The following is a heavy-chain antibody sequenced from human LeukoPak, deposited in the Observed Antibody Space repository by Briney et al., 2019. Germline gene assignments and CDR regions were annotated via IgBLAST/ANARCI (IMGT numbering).Heavy chain of an antibody. D-gene: IGHD2-2*02. CDR3: ATSLPGVYCSSTSCYKAAFDI. Sequence: GGSLRLSCAASGFTFSSYWMSWVRQAPGKGLEWVANIKQDGSEKYYVDSVKGRFTISRDNAKNSLYLQMNSLRAEDTAVYYCATSLPGVYCSSTSCYKAAFDIWGQGTMVTVSS. CDR2: IKQDGSEK. CDR1: GFTFSSYW. J-gene: IGHJ3*02. V-gene: IGHV3-7*01.